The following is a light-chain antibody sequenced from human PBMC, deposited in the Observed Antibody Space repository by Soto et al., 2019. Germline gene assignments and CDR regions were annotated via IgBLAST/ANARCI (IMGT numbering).Light chain of an antibody. J-gene: IGKJ5*01. V-gene: IGKV3-15*01. CDR3: QQYKNWPPIT. CDR2: YAS. CDR1: QSVRNN. Sequence: EIMMTQSPATLSVSPGERATLSCRASQSVRNNLAWYQHKPGQVPRLLIYYASTRATGIPARFSGSGSGTEFTFTISSLQSEDGAVSYGQQYKNWPPITFGQGTRLEIK.